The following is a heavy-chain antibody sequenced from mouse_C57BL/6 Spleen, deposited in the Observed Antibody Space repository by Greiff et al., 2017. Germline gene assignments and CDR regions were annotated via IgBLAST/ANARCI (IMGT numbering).Heavy chain of an antibody. Sequence: VQLQQSGPELVKPGASVKISCKASGYTFTDYYMNWVKQSHGKSLEWIGDINPNNGGTSYNQKFKGKATLTVDKSSSTAYMELRSLTSEDSAVYYGARAYYGNYGFAYWGQGTLVTVSA. CDR1: GYTFTDYY. J-gene: IGHJ3*01. CDR2: INPNNGGT. D-gene: IGHD2-10*01. V-gene: IGHV1-26*01. CDR3: ARAYYGNYGFAY.